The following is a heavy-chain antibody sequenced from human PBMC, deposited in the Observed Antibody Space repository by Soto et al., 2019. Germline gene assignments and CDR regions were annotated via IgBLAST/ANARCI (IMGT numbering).Heavy chain of an antibody. Sequence: QVQLQESGPGLVKPSGTLSLTCAVSGGSISSSNWWSWVRQPPGKGLEWIGEIYHSGSTNYNPSLTSRVPTSVDKSKYQFSLKLSSVTAADTAVYYCARDRWGDVVVPAAYYGMDVWGQGTTVTVSS. CDR2: IYHSGST. CDR3: ARDRWGDVVVPAAYYGMDV. D-gene: IGHD2-2*01. J-gene: IGHJ6*02. CDR1: GGSISSSNW. V-gene: IGHV4-4*02.